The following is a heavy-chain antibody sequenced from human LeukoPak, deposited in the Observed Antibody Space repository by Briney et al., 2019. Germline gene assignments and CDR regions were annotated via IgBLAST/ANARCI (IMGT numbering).Heavy chain of an antibody. D-gene: IGHD5-18*01. CDR3: ARDHPGQFGYSYGDDAFDI. CDR1: GGSISSYY. V-gene: IGHV4-59*01. Sequence: SETLSLTCTVSGGSISSYYWSWIRQPPGKGLEWIGYIYYSGSTNYNPSLKSRVTISVDTSKNQFSLKLSSVTAADTAVYYCARDHPGQFGYSYGDDAFDIWGQGTMVTVSS. CDR2: IYYSGST. J-gene: IGHJ3*02.